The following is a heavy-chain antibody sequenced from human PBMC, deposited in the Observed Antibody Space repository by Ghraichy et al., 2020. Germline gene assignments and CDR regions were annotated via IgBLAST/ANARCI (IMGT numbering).Heavy chain of an antibody. CDR2: FDPEDGET. CDR3: ATLGQSVVTAIRWYFDL. CDR1: GYTLTELS. D-gene: IGHD2-21*02. V-gene: IGHV1-24*01. Sequence: ASVKVSCKVSGYTLTELSMHWVRQAPGKGLEWMGGFDPEDGETIYAQKFQGRVTMTEDTSTDTAYMELSSLRSEDTAVYYCATLGQSVVTAIRWYFDLWGRGTLVTVSS. J-gene: IGHJ2*01.